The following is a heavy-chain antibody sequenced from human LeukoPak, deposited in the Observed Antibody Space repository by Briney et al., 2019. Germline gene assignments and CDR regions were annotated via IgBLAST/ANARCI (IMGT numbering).Heavy chain of an antibody. J-gene: IGHJ6*02. D-gene: IGHD3-9*01. Sequence: SETLSLTCPASGCSISSSSYYWGWIRQPPGEGLEWIGSIYYSGSTYYNPSLKSRVTISVDTSKNQFSLKLSSVTAADTAVYYCAREGRVRYFDWSHYYYYGMDVWGQGTTVTVSS. V-gene: IGHV4-39*02. CDR1: GCSISSSSYY. CDR3: AREGRVRYFDWSHYYYYGMDV. CDR2: IYYSGST.